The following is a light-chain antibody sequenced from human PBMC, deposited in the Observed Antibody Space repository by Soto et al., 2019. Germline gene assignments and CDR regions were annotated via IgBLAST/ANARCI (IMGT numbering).Light chain of an antibody. V-gene: IGKV3-11*01. CDR2: DAS. J-gene: IGKJ5*01. CDR1: QSVNNY. Sequence: EIVLTQSPATLSLSPGERATLSCRASQSVNNYLAWYQQKPGQAPRLLIYDASNRAAGIPARFSGSESGTDFTLTIGSLEPEDFAVYYCHQRSNWPPITFGQGTRLEIK. CDR3: HQRSNWPPIT.